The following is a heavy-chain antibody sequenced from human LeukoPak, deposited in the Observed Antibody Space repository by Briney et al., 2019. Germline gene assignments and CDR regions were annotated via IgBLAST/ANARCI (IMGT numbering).Heavy chain of an antibody. CDR1: GFTFDDYT. CDR3: ARDFDSYGDYFLGPFDY. V-gene: IGHV3-43*01. J-gene: IGHJ4*02. CDR2: ISWDGGST. D-gene: IGHD4-17*01. Sequence: EPGGSLRLSCAASGFTFDDYTMHWVRHAPGKGLEWVSLISWDGGSTYYADSVKGRFTISRDNSKNSLYLQMNSLRAEDTAVYYCARDFDSYGDYFLGPFDYWGQGTLVTVSS.